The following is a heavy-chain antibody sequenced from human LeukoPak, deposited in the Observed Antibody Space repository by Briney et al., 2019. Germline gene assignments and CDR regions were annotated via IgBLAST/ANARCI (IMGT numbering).Heavy chain of an antibody. Sequence: SVKVSCKASGGTFSSYAISWVRQAPGQGLEWMGGIIPIFGTANYAQKFQGRVTITADESTSTAYMELSSLRSEDTAVYYCARDGVGYCSSTSCHTLDYWGQGTLVTVSS. CDR1: GGTFSSYA. CDR2: IIPIFGTA. J-gene: IGHJ4*02. CDR3: ARDGVGYCSSTSCHTLDY. V-gene: IGHV1-69*13. D-gene: IGHD2-2*01.